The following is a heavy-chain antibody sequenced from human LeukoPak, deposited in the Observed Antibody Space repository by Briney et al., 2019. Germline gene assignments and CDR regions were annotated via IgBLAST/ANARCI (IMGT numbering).Heavy chain of an antibody. CDR3: VRGRYSSGWYRDKNWFDP. J-gene: IGHJ5*02. CDR1: GVSISRGGYA. D-gene: IGHD6-19*01. V-gene: IGHV4-30-4*07. Sequence: PSETLSLTCAVSGVSISRGGYAWNWIRQPPGKGLEWIAYIYHSGTTYYNPSLKSRATISVDTSKNQFSLKLSSVTAADTAVYYCVRGRYSSGWYRDKNWFDPWGQGTPVTVSS. CDR2: IYHSGTT.